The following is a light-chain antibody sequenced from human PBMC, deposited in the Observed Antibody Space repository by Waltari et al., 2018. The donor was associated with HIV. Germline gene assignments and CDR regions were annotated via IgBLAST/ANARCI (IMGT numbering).Light chain of an antibody. CDR2: DTS. Sequence: EAVMTQSPATLSVSPGETATLSCRASHGINNNLAWYKQKTGQAPRRLIFDTSARATGIPDMFSGSGSGTEFTLTISSLQSEDFAVYYCQQYDDWTVFGGGTKVDIK. V-gene: IGKV3-15*01. J-gene: IGKJ4*01. CDR3: QQYDDWTV. CDR1: HGINNN.